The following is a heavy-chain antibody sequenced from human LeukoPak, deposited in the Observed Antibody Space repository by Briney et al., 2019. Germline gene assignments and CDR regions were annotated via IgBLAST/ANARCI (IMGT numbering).Heavy chain of an antibody. V-gene: IGHV1-46*01. CDR2: INPSGGST. CDR1: GYTFTSYY. Sequence: ASVKVSCKASGYTFTSYYMHWVRQAPGQGLEWMGIINPSGGSTSYAQKYQGRVTMTRDTSTSTVYMELSSLRSEDTAVYYCARASMSHAFDIWGQGTMVTVSS. J-gene: IGHJ3*02. CDR3: ARASMSHAFDI.